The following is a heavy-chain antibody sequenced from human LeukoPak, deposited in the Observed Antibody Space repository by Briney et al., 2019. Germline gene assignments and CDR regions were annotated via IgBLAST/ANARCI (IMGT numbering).Heavy chain of an antibody. Sequence: SETLSLTCTVSDYSISSGYYWGWIRQPPGKGLEWIGSIYYSGSTYYNPSLESRVTISVDTSKNQFSLKLSSVTAADTAVYYCATSGWYLLPGVYWGQGTLVTVSS. CDR2: IYYSGST. D-gene: IGHD6-19*01. CDR1: DYSISSGYY. CDR3: ATSGWYLLPGVY. V-gene: IGHV4-38-2*02. J-gene: IGHJ4*02.